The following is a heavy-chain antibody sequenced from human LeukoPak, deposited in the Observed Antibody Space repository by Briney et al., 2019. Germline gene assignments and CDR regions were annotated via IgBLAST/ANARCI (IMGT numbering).Heavy chain of an antibody. J-gene: IGHJ5*02. CDR2: INPNSGGT. Sequence: GASVKVSCKASGYTFTGYYLHWVRQAPGQGLEWMGWINPNSGGTNYAQKFQGRVTMTTDTSVSTAYMELSSLRSDDTAVYYCARRLYYYDTSGFGWFDPWGQGTLVTV. D-gene: IGHD3-22*01. CDR3: ARRLYYYDTSGFGWFDP. V-gene: IGHV1-2*02. CDR1: GYTFTGYY.